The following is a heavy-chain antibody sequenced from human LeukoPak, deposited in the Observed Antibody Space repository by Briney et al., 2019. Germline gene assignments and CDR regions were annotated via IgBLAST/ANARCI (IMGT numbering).Heavy chain of an antibody. Sequence: SQTLSLTCTVSGGSISSGGYYWSWIGQHPGKGLEWIGYIYYSGSTYYNPSLKSRVTISVDTSKNQFSLKLSSVTAADTAVYYCASGPVAGAFGYWGQGTLVTVSS. V-gene: IGHV4-31*03. CDR2: IYYSGST. CDR3: ASGPVAGAFGY. D-gene: IGHD6-19*01. CDR1: GGSISSGGYY. J-gene: IGHJ4*02.